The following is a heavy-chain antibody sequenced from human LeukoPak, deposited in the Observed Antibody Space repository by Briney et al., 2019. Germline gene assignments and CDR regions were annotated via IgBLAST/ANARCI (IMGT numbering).Heavy chain of an antibody. D-gene: IGHD3-10*01. CDR2: MYYSGST. Sequence: KPSETLSLTCTASGGSISSYQWSWIRQPPGKGLEWIGYMYYSGSTKYNPSLKSRVTISGDTSKNQFSLKLISVTAADAAVYYCAGHDYYGSGSYRWGQGTLVTVSS. V-gene: IGHV4-59*08. CDR1: GGSISSYQ. CDR3: AGHDYYGSGSYR. J-gene: IGHJ5*02.